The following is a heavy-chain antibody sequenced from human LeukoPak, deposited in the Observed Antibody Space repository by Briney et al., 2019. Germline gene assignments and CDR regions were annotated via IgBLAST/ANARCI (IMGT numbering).Heavy chain of an antibody. CDR1: GASISVYH. CDR2: IYYNGSA. J-gene: IGHJ5*02. Sequence: SETLSLTCTVSGASISVYHCGWIRQPPGKGPEWIGCIYYNGSANYNPSLKSRVTISGDTSKNQFSLKLSSGTAADTAVYYCAKGGVLQYNWFDPWGQGTLVTVSS. V-gene: IGHV4-59*01. D-gene: IGHD3-10*01. CDR3: AKGGVLQYNWFDP.